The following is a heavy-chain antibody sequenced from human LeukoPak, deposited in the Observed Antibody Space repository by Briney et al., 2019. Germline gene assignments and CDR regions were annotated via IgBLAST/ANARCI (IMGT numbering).Heavy chain of an antibody. CDR2: ISDSGGST. D-gene: IGHD4-17*01. Sequence: PGGPLRLPVRPSGFPFRTYTMTGFRRSPGKAWDGVSAISDSGGSTYYAHSVKGRLAISRDNSKNTLCLQMNSLRAEDTAVYYCAKDQGRTSVSWFDPWGQGTLVTVSS. CDR1: GFPFRTYT. CDR3: AKDQGRTSVSWFDP. J-gene: IGHJ5*02. V-gene: IGHV3-23*01.